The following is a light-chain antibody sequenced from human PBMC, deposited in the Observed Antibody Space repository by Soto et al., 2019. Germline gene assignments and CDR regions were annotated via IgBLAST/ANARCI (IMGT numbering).Light chain of an antibody. CDR1: ISDFVVYNY. CDR2: GVS. CDR3: SSYAGSNNLV. Sequence: QSVLTQPASVSGSPGQSITISCTGTISDFVVYNYVSWYQQHPGKAPKLMIYGVSNRPSGVSNRFSGSKSGNTASLTVSGLQAEDEADYYCSSYAGSNNLVFGGGTKLTVL. J-gene: IGLJ3*02. V-gene: IGLV2-14*01.